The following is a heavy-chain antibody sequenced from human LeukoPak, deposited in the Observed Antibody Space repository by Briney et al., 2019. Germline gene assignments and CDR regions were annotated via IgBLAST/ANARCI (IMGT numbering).Heavy chain of an antibody. J-gene: IGHJ4*02. CDR3: PKGRWELRTFFDY. V-gene: IGHV3-23*01. CDR2: ISGSGGST. D-gene: IGHD1-26*01. Sequence: PGGSLRLSYAASGFTFSSYAMSWVRQAPGKGLEWVSAISGSGGSTYYADSVKGRFTISRDNSKNTLYLQMNSLRAEDTAVYYCPKGRWELRTFFDYWGQGTLVTVSS. CDR1: GFTFSSYA.